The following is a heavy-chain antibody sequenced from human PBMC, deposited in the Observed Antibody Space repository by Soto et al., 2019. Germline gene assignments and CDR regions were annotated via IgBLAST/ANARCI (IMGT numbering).Heavy chain of an antibody. V-gene: IGHV1-3*01. D-gene: IGHD6-19*01. CDR2: INAGNGNT. CDR1: GYTFTSYA. J-gene: IGHJ4*02. Sequence: QVQLVQSGAEVKKPGASVKVSCKTSGYTFTSYAVHWARQAPGQRLEWMGWINAGNGNTQYTQKFQGRVTLTRDTAARTAHMALSSLRSEDTAVYSCVAVDYGDSWGQGTLVTVSS. CDR3: VAVDYGDS.